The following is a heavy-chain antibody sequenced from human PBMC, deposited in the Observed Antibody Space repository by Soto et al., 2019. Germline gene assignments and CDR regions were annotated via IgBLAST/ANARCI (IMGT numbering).Heavy chain of an antibody. J-gene: IGHJ4*02. CDR3: ARSTVVTGLSTFDY. Sequence: PSETLSLTCPVSGGSISSGDYYWSWIRQPPGKGLEWIGYIYYSGSTYYNPSLKSRVTISVDTSKNQFSLKLSSVTAADTAVYYCARSTVVTGLSTFDYWGQGTLVT. CDR1: GGSISSGDYY. V-gene: IGHV4-30-4*01. D-gene: IGHD2-15*01. CDR2: IYYSGST.